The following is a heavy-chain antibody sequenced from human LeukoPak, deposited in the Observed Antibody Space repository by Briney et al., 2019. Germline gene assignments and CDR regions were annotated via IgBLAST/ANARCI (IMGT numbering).Heavy chain of an antibody. CDR2: TSYDGSNK. J-gene: IGHJ6*04. Sequence: GGPLRLSCAASGFIFSNYGMHWVRQAPGKGLEWVAVTSYDGSNKHYADSVKGRFIISRDTAKNTLYLQMSSLRVEDTAVYYCAKAKMVAADGYQYYYGMDVWGKGTTVTVSS. CDR1: GFIFSNYG. CDR3: AKAKMVAADGYQYYYGMDV. D-gene: IGHD2-15*01. V-gene: IGHV3-30*18.